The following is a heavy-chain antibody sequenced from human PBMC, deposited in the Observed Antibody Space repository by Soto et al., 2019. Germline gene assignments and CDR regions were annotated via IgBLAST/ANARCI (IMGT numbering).Heavy chain of an antibody. J-gene: IGHJ5*02. CDR1: GFTFSSYS. Sequence: GGSLRLSCAASGFTFSSYSMNWVRQAPGKGLEWVSSISSSSYIYYADSVKGRFTISRDNAKNSLYLQMNSLRAEDTAVYYCARDPEGYSGYDSPWGQGTLVTVSS. CDR3: ARDPEGYSGYDSP. D-gene: IGHD5-12*01. CDR2: ISSSSYI. V-gene: IGHV3-21*01.